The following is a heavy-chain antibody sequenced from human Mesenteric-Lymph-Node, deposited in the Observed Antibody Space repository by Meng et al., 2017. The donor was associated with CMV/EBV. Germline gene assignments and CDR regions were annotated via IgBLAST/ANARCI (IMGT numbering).Heavy chain of an antibody. V-gene: IGHV4-59*11. CDR1: GGSISGHS. CDR2: IDYSGNT. D-gene: IGHD1-1*01. Sequence: SETLSLTCTVSGGSISGHSWTWIRQPPEKGLEWIGYIDYSGNTNYNPSLKSRVTISVDTSTNQFSLKLSSVTAADTAVYHCARDSATLLPTGTSTYHYYKMDVWGQGTTVTVSS. CDR3: ARDSATLLPTGTSTYHYYKMDV. J-gene: IGHJ6*02.